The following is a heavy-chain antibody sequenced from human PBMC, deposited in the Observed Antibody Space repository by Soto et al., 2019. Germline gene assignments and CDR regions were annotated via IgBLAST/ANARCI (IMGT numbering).Heavy chain of an antibody. V-gene: IGHV3-7*03. CDR2: IRNDGSGQ. D-gene: IGHD6-19*01. CDR1: GFTFSGYW. Sequence: QLVESGGGLVQPGGSLRLSCEASGFTFSGYWMGWVRQAPGRGLEWVADIRNDGSGQSYVDSVKGRFTISRDNAKKLLYLQMNGLRAEDTALYYCARAPYSNGWYRFDLWGQGTLVTVSS. J-gene: IGHJ4*02. CDR3: ARAPYSNGWYRFDL.